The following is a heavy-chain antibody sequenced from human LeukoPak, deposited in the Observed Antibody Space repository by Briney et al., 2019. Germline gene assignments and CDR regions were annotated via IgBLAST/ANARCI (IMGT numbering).Heavy chain of an antibody. J-gene: IGHJ6*03. CDR1: GFTVSSNY. CDR2: IYSGGST. Sequence: GGSLRLSCAASGFTVSSNYMSWVRQAPGKGLEWVSVIYSGGSTYYADSVKGRFTISRDNSKNTLYLQMGSLRAEDMAVYYCARDVGNYDILTGYYLTGIMDVWGKGTTVTVSS. V-gene: IGHV3-66*01. CDR3: ARDVGNYDILTGYYLTGIMDV. D-gene: IGHD3-9*01.